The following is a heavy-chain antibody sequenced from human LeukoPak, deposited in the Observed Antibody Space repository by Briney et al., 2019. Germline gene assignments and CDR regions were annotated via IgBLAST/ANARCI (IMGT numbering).Heavy chain of an antibody. D-gene: IGHD5-18*01. CDR1: GGTFSSYA. V-gene: IGHV1-69*05. Sequence: AASVKVSCKASGGTFSSYAISWVRQAPGQGLEWMGRIIPIFGTANCAQKFQGRVTITTDESTSTAYMELSSLRSEDTAVYYCAREPIKQLWFRVAGASDAFDIWGQGTMVTVSS. CDR3: AREPIKQLWFRVAGASDAFDI. J-gene: IGHJ3*02. CDR2: IIPIFGTA.